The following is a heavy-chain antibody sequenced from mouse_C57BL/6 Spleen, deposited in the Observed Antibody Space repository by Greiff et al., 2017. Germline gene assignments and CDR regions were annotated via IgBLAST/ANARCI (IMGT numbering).Heavy chain of an antibody. CDR1: GFTFSDYY. V-gene: IGHV5-12*01. D-gene: IGHD4-1*01. CDR2: ISNGGGSN. J-gene: IGHJ1*03. Sequence: EVQLVESGGGLVQPGGSLKLSCAASGFTFSDYYMYWVRQTPEKRLEWVAYISNGGGSNYYPDTVKGRFTIARDNAKNTLYLRMSRLKAEDTAMYYRASTSWDGYYGVWGTGTTVTVAS. CDR3: ASTSWDGYYGV.